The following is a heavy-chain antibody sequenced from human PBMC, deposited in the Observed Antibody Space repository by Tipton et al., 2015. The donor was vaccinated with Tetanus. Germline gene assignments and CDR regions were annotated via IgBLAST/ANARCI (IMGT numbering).Heavy chain of an antibody. CDR1: GGSSSSFY. Sequence: TLSLTCAVHGGSSSSFYWSWIRQPPGGGLEWIGEINQRGGASYSPSLKSRVTLSLDTTKKQVSLKLSSVTAADTAVYYCARGDYYGSGTYDVWGQGTTVTVPS. D-gene: IGHD3-10*01. V-gene: IGHV4-34*01. J-gene: IGHJ6*02. CDR2: INQRGGA. CDR3: ARGDYYGSGTYDV.